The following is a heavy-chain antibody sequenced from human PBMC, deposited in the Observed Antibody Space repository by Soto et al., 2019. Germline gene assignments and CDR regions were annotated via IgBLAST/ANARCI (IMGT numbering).Heavy chain of an antibody. Sequence: SETLSLTCTVSGGSISSYYWSWIRQPPGKGLEWIGYIYYSGSTNYNPSLKSRVTISVDTSKNQFSLKLSSVTAADTAVYYCARHNRYSSTWLEGWFDPWGQGTLVTVSS. CDR2: IYYSGST. CDR3: ARHNRYSSTWLEGWFDP. V-gene: IGHV4-59*01. CDR1: GGSISSYY. J-gene: IGHJ5*02. D-gene: IGHD6-13*01.